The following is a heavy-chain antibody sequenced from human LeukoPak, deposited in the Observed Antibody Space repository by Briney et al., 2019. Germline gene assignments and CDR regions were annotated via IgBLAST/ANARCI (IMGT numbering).Heavy chain of an antibody. CDR2: IYYSGST. CDR3: ARERISYYFDY. Sequence: MPSGTLSLTCTVSGGSISSGDYYWGWIRQPPGKGLEWIGYIYYSGSTYYNPSLKSRVTISVDTSKNQFSLKLSSVTAADTAVYYCARERISYYFDYWGQGTLVTVSS. D-gene: IGHD1-14*01. V-gene: IGHV4-30-4*01. CDR1: GGSISSGDYY. J-gene: IGHJ4*02.